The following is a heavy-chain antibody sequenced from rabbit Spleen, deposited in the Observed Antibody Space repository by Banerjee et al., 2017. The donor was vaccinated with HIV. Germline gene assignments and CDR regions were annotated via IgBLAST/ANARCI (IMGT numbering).Heavy chain of an antibody. CDR2: IATGTGTT. J-gene: IGHJ4*01. CDR1: GFSFSYSYY. Sequence: QEQLVESGGGLVQPEGSLTLTCTASGFSFSYSYYMCWVRQAPGKGLEWIGCIATGTGTTYYASWAKGRFTISKTSSTVDLKMTGLTAADTATYFCARGVYDDYDTYYFDLWGPGTLVTVS. CDR3: ARGVYDDYDTYYFDL. V-gene: IGHV1S45*01. D-gene: IGHD2-1*01.